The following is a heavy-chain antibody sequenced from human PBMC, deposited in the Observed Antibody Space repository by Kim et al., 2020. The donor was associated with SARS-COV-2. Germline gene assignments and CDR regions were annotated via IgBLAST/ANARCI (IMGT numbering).Heavy chain of an antibody. CDR2: IDPSDSYT. Sequence: GESLKISCKGSGYSFTSYWISWVRQMPGKGLEWMGRIDPSDSYTNYSPSFQGHVTISADKSISTAYLQWSSLKASDTAMYYCARLPTTMVRGVITRDDYWGQGTLVTVSS. CDR3: ARLPTTMVRGVITRDDY. J-gene: IGHJ4*02. D-gene: IGHD3-10*01. CDR1: GYSFTSYW. V-gene: IGHV5-10-1*01.